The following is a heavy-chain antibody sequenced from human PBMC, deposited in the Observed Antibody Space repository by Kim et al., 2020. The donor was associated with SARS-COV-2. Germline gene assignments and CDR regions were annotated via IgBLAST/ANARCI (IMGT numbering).Heavy chain of an antibody. CDR2: ISYDGYTK. Sequence: GGSLRLSCAASGFIFRDYGIHWVRQAPGQGLEWVALISYDGYTKYYADSVKGRFTISRDNSENTLYLQMNSLRVDDAAVYYCAKVAIVGATINYFDHWGQGALVAVSS. D-gene: IGHD1-26*01. V-gene: IGHV3-30*18. CDR3: AKVAIVGATINYFDH. J-gene: IGHJ4*02. CDR1: GFIFRDYG.